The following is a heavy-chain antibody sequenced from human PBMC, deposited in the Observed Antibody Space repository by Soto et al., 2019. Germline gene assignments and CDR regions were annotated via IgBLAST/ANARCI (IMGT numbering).Heavy chain of an antibody. Sequence: SVKVSCKDSGYTFTNYGISWVRQAPRQGPEWMGWISTYNGNTNYAQKFQDRVTMTTETSTSTAYMELRSLRSDDTAVYYCARSCPGSSCYFIHWGQGTLVTVSS. CDR2: ISTYNGNT. J-gene: IGHJ4*02. D-gene: IGHD2-15*01. CDR3: ARSCPGSSCYFIH. CDR1: GYTFTNYG. V-gene: IGHV1-18*01.